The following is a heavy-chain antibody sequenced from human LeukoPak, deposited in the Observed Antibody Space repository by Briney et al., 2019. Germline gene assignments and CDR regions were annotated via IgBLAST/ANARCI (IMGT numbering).Heavy chain of an antibody. CDR2: IIPIFGTA. Sequence: SVKVSCKASGGTFSSYGISWVRQAPGQGLEWMGRIIPIFGTANYAQKFQGRVTITTEESTSTAYMELSSLRSEDTAVYYCASTRISGYQIGEYFQHWGQGTLVAVSS. CDR1: GGTFSSYG. V-gene: IGHV1-69*05. J-gene: IGHJ1*01. D-gene: IGHD3-22*01. CDR3: ASTRISGYQIGEYFQH.